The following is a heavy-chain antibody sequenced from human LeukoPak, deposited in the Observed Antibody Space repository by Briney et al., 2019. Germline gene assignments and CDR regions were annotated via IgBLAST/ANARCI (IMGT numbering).Heavy chain of an antibody. V-gene: IGHV4-34*01. CDR1: GGSLSGYY. Sequence: SETLSLTCAVYGGSLSGYYWSWIRQPPGKGLEWIGEINHSGSTNYNPSLKSRVTISVDTSKNQFSLKLSSVTAADTAVYYCARSGVVRGVITHKTIDYWGQGTLVTVSS. J-gene: IGHJ4*02. CDR2: INHSGST. D-gene: IGHD3-10*01. CDR3: ARSGVVRGVITHKTIDY.